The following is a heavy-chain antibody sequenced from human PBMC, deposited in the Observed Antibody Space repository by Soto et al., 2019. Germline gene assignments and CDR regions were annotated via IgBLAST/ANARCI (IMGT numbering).Heavy chain of an antibody. CDR2: IRSKANSYAT. D-gene: IGHD1-26*01. J-gene: IGHJ4*02. CDR3: TRLWWELPAGFDY. Sequence: EVQLVESGGGLVQPGGSLKLSCAASGFTFSGSAMHWVRQASGKGLEWVGRIRSKANSYATAYAASVKGRFTISRDDSKNTAYLQMNSLKTGDTAVYYCTRLWWELPAGFDYWGQGTLVTVSS. CDR1: GFTFSGSA. V-gene: IGHV3-73*02.